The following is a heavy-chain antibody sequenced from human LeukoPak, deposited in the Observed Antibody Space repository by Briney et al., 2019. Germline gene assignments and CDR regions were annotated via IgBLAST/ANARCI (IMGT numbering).Heavy chain of an antibody. CDR1: GFTFSSYP. J-gene: IGHJ4*02. CDR2: ISYDGSNK. Sequence: GGSLRLSCAASGFTFSSYPMHWVRQAPGKGLEWVAVISYDGSNKYYGDSVKGRFTISRDNSKNTLYLQMNSLRTEDTAVYYCARDRGELLSWDAFDYWGQGTLVTVSS. D-gene: IGHD1-26*01. CDR3: ARDRGELLSWDAFDY. V-gene: IGHV3-30*04.